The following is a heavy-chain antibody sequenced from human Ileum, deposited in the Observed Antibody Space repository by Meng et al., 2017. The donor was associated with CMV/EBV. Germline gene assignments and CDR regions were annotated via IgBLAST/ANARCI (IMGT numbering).Heavy chain of an antibody. V-gene: IGHV4-34*01. Sequence: QVPLELGGAGPLKPSATLSLTCAVYGGSFSGYYWSWIRQPPGKGLEWIGEINHSGSTNYNPSLKSRVTISVDTSKNQFFLKLSSVTAADTAVYYCARGVAGGPFDYWGQGTLVTVSS. CDR2: INHSGST. CDR3: ARGVAGGPFDY. J-gene: IGHJ4*02. D-gene: IGHD2-15*01. CDR1: GGSFSGYY.